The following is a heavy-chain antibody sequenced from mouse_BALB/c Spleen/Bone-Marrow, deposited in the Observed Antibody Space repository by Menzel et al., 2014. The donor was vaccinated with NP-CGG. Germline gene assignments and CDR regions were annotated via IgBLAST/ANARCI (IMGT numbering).Heavy chain of an antibody. D-gene: IGHD2-4*01. Sequence: LVKTWASVKISCKASGYSLTGYYMHWVKQSHGKSLEWIGYISCYNGATNYNQRFKGRATFTVDTSSSTAYMQFNSLTSEDSAVYYCARGGTMTFYAMDYWGQGTSVTVSS. CDR3: ARGGTMTFYAMDY. J-gene: IGHJ4*01. CDR2: ISCYNGAT. CDR1: GYSLTGYY. V-gene: IGHV1S34*01.